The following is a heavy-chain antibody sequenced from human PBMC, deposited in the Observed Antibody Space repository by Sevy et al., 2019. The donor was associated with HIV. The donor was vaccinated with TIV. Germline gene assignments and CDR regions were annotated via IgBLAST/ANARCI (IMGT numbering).Heavy chain of an antibody. Sequence: GESLRLSCAASGFTVSSNYMSWVRQAPGKGLEWVSVIYSGGSTYYADSVKGRFTISRDNSKNTPYLQMNSLRAEDTAVYYCARTQRSGWYLDAFDIWGQGTMVTVSS. CDR1: GFTVSSNY. CDR3: ARTQRSGWYLDAFDI. D-gene: IGHD6-19*01. V-gene: IGHV3-53*01. CDR2: IYSGGST. J-gene: IGHJ3*02.